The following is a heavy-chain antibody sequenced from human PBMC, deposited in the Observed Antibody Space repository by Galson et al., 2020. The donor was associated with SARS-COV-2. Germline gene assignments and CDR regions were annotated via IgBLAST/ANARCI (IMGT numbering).Heavy chain of an antibody. V-gene: IGHV2-70*01. CDR1: GFSPSTSGMC. J-gene: IGHJ6*02. Sequence: SGPTLVKPTQTPTLTCTFSGFSPSTSGMCVRWIRQPTGKALEWLALIAWDDDKYYSTSLKTRLTISKDTSKNQVVLTMTNMDPVDTATYYCARIPLEHGYYVGYYYYYGMDVWGQGTTVTVSS. CDR3: ARIPLEHGYYVGYYYYYGMDV. CDR2: IAWDDDK. D-gene: IGHD4-17*01.